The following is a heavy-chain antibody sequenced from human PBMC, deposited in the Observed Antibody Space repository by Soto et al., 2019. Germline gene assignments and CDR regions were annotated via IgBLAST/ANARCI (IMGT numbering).Heavy chain of an antibody. CDR1: GFTFSSYA. Sequence: EVQVLESGGGLVQPGGSLRVSCAASGFTFSSYAMSWVRQAPGKGLEWVSAISGSSSRTYYADSVKGRFTISRDNSKNTLSLQMNSLRADNTAVYYCAKKFDSSSPSFDYWGQGTLVTVSS. D-gene: IGHD6-6*01. CDR3: AKKFDSSSPSFDY. V-gene: IGHV3-23*01. J-gene: IGHJ4*02. CDR2: ISGSSSRT.